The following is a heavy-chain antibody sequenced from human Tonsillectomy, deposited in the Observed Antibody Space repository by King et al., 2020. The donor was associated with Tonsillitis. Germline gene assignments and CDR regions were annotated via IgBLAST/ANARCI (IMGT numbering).Heavy chain of an antibody. CDR1: GYSISSGYY. J-gene: IGHJ1*01. D-gene: IGHD6-13*01. CDR2: IYHSGST. Sequence: VQLQASGTGLVKPSETLSLTCAVSGYSISSGYYWGWIRQPPGKGLEWIGSIYHSGSTYYNPSLQSRVTISVDTSKNQFSLKLSSVTAADTAVYYCARDGWGSSWFQHWGQGTRVTVSS. CDR3: ARDGWGSSWFQH. V-gene: IGHV4-38-2*02.